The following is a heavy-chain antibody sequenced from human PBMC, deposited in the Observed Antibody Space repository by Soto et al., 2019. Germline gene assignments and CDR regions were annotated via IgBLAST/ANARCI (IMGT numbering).Heavy chain of an antibody. J-gene: IGHJ6*02. D-gene: IGHD6-13*01. Sequence: GGSLRLSCAASGFTVSSNYMSWVRQAPGKGLEWVSVIYSGGSTYYADSVKGRFTISRDNSKNTLYLQMNSLRAEDTAVYYCATNTAGPLRSGYGMDVWGQGTTVTVS. V-gene: IGHV3-53*01. CDR2: IYSGGST. CDR3: ATNTAGPLRSGYGMDV. CDR1: GFTVSSNY.